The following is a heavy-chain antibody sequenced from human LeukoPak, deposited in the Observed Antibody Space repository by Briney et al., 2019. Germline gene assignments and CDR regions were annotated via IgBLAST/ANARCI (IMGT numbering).Heavy chain of an antibody. CDR2: ISSSGSTI. D-gene: IGHD2-21*02. J-gene: IGHJ4*02. V-gene: IGHV3-48*03. CDR3: AFTGNLAYCGGDCYSYYFDY. CDR1: GFTFSSYE. Sequence: GGSLRLSCAASGFTFSSYEMNWVRQAPGKGLEWVSYISSSGSTIYYADSVKGRFTISRDNAKNSLYLQMNSLRAEDTAVYYCAFTGNLAYCGGDCYSYYFDYWGQGTLVTVSS.